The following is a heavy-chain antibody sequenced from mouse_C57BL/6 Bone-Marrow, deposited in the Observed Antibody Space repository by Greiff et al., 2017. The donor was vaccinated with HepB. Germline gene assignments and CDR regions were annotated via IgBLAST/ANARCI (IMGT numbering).Heavy chain of an antibody. CDR1: GYTFTSYG. CDR2: IYPRSGNT. Sequence: VKLQESGAELARPGASVKLSCKASGYTFTSYGISWVKQRTGQGLEWIGEIYPRSGNTYYNEKFKGKATLTADKSSSTAYMELRSLTSEDSAVYFCAREWSTLFAYWGQGTLVTVSA. J-gene: IGHJ3*01. CDR3: AREWSTLFAY. D-gene: IGHD5-1*01. V-gene: IGHV1-81*01.